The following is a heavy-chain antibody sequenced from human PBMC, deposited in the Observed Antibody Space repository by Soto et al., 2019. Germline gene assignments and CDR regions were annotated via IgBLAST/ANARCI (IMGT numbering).Heavy chain of an antibody. V-gene: IGHV4-30-4*01. CDR3: ARAVVPTTAYCDS. J-gene: IGHJ4*02. CDR1: GGSISSRDHH. CDR2: IFYSGTA. D-gene: IGHD1-7*01. Sequence: SETLSLTCTVSGGSISSRDHHWTWIRKSPGRGLVWIGYIFYSGTAYSNPSLKSLVTISQDTSKNQFSLSLESVTAADSAIYYCARAVVPTTAYCDSWGQGTLVTVSS.